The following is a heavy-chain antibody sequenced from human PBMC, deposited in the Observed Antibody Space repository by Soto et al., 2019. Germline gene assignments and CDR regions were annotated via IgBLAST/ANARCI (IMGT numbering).Heavy chain of an antibody. Sequence: SETLSLTCTVSGGSFSGHFCNWIRQPPGKGLEWIGEINHSGSTNYNPSLKSRVTISVDTSKNQFSLKLSSVTAADTAVYYCARGAAVDIVVVPAASHFDYWGQGTLVTVS. J-gene: IGHJ4*02. CDR1: GGSFSGHF. CDR2: INHSGST. CDR3: ARGAAVDIVVVPAASHFDY. V-gene: IGHV4-34*01. D-gene: IGHD2-2*01.